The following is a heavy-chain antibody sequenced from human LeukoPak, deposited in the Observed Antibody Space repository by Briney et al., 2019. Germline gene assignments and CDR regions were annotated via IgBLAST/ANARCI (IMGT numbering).Heavy chain of an antibody. D-gene: IGHD3-22*01. J-gene: IGHJ4*02. CDR1: GFTFSSYE. CDR2: ISSSGSTI. Sequence: GGSLRLSCAASGFTFSSYEMNWVRQAPGKGLEWVSYISSSGSTIYYADSVKGRFTISRDNSKNTLYLQMNSLRTEDTAVYYCAKDSRVVAADPRYYFDYWGQGTLVTVSS. CDR3: AKDSRVVAADPRYYFDY. V-gene: IGHV3-48*03.